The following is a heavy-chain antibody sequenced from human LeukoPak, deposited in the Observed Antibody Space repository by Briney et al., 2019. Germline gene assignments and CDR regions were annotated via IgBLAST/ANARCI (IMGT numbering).Heavy chain of an antibody. CDR2: VKEDGSEK. D-gene: IGHD3-22*01. Sequence: GGSLRLSCAASGFTFSSHSMRWVRQAPGKGLEWVANVKEDGSEKNYVDSVKGRFTISRDNAISSLYLQMNSLRAEDTAVYFCARLLHYESSGYRPVDCWGQGNLVTVSS. CDR1: GFTFSSHS. J-gene: IGHJ4*02. CDR3: ARLLHYESSGYRPVDC. V-gene: IGHV3-7*01.